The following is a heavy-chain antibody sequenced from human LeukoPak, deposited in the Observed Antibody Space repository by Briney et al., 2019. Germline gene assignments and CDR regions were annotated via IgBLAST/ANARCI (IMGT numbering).Heavy chain of an antibody. D-gene: IGHD2-2*01. V-gene: IGHV4-59*01. J-gene: IGHJ6*03. CDR3: ARENRYCSSTSCSYYYYMVV. CDR2: IYYSGST. CDR1: GGSISSYY. Sequence: SETLSLTCTVSGGSISSYYWSWIRQPPGKGLEWIGYIYYSGSTNYNPSLKSRVTISVDTSKNQFSLKLSSVTAADTAVYYCARENRYCSSTSCSYYYYMVVWGKGTTVTVSS.